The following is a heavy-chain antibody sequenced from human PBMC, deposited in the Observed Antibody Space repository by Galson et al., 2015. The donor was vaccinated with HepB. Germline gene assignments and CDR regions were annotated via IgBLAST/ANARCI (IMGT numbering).Heavy chain of an antibody. D-gene: IGHD3-22*01. CDR2: IYSGGST. CDR3: ASSVVYYDSSVDAFDI. Sequence: SLRLSCAASGFTVSSNYMSWVRQAPGKGLEWVSVIYSGGSTYYADSVKGRFTISRDNSKNTLYLQMNSLRAEDTAVYYCASSVVYYDSSVDAFDIWGQGTMVTVSS. J-gene: IGHJ3*02. V-gene: IGHV3-66*02. CDR1: GFTVSSNY.